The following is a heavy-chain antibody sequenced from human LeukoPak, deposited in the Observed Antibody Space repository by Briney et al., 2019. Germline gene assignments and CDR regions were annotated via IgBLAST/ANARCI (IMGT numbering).Heavy chain of an antibody. CDR2: INHSGST. D-gene: IGHD4-17*01. CDR1: GGSINTYW. Sequence: SETLSLTCTVAGGSINTYWWSWLRQPPGKGLEWIGEINHSGSTNYNPSLKSRVTISVDTSKNQFSLKLSSVTAADTAVYYCARAPMTTVIPHHNWFDPWGQGTLVTVSS. V-gene: IGHV4-34*01. J-gene: IGHJ5*02. CDR3: ARAPMTTVIPHHNWFDP.